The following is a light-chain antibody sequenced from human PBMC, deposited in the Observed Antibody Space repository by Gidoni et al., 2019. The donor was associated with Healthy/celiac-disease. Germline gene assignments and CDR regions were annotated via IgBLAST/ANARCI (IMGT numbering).Light chain of an antibody. CDR2: DAS. CDR3: QQFNSYPQIT. CDR1: QGISSA. Sequence: AIQLTQSPSSLSASVGDRVTITCRASQGISSALAWYQQKPGKAPKLLTYDASSLESGVPSRFSGSGSGTDFTLTNSSLQPEDFATYYCQQFNSYPQITFGQGTRLEIK. V-gene: IGKV1-13*02. J-gene: IGKJ5*01.